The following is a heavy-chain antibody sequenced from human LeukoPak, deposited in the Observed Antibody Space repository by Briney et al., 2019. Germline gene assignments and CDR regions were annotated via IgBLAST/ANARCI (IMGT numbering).Heavy chain of an antibody. CDR3: ARSIQSYYYMDV. Sequence: GGSLRLSCTASGFTFSSYSMSWVRQAPGKGLEWVSYISSSSSTIYYADSVKGRFTISRDNAKNALYLQLNSLRAEDTAVYYCARSIQSYYYMDVWGKGTTVTVSS. J-gene: IGHJ6*03. D-gene: IGHD5-18*01. V-gene: IGHV3-48*01. CDR1: GFTFSSYS. CDR2: ISSSSSTI.